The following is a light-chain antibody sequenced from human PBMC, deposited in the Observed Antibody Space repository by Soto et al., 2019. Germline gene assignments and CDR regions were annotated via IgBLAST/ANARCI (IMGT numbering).Light chain of an antibody. CDR1: SSNIGAGYD. CDR2: GNS. Sequence: QSVLTQPPSVSGAPGQRVTISCTGSSSNIGAGYDVHWYQQLPGPAPKLLIYGNSNRPSGVPDRFSGSKSGTSASLAITGLQADDVTDYYCQSYDTSPSGLYVFGTGTKLTVL. CDR3: QSYDTSPSGLYV. V-gene: IGLV1-40*01. J-gene: IGLJ1*01.